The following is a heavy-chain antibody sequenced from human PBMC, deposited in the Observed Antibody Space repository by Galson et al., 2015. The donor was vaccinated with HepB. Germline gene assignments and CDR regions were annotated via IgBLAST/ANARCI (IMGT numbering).Heavy chain of an antibody. D-gene: IGHD3-3*01. J-gene: IGHJ6*04. CDR1: GFPFSSYS. CDR2: LSSSSRPL. CDR3: ARGSHYDCWSGYLMDV. V-gene: IGHV3-48*02. Sequence: SLRLSFAASGFPFSSYSMNWVRKAPGKGLEWVSSLSSSSRPLSYADSVTGRFTISRDNATPSLYLHLNSLRDEDPAGDYCARGSHYDCWSGYLMDVWGKGTTVTVSS.